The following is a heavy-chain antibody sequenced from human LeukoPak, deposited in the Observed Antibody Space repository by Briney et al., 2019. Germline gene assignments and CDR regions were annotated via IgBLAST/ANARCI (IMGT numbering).Heavy chain of an antibody. D-gene: IGHD2-2*01. CDR2: ISGSGGST. V-gene: IGHV3-23*01. Sequence: GGSLRLSCAASGFTFSSYSMNWVRQAPGKGLEWVSVISGSGGSTYYADSVKGRFTISRDNSKNTLYLQMNSLRAEDTAVYYCAKGRTAFDSWGQGTLVTVSS. CDR1: GFTFSSYS. CDR3: AKGRTAFDS. J-gene: IGHJ4*02.